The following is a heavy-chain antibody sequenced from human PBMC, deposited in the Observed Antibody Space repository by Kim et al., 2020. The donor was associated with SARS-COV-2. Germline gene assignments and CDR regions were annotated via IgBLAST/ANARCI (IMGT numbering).Heavy chain of an antibody. J-gene: IGHJ4*02. CDR1: GGSISSYY. CDR2: IYFSGNT. V-gene: IGHV4-59*01. Sequence: SETLSLTCTVSGGSISSYYWSWIRQPPGKGLEWIGYIYFSGNTNYNPSLKSRVTISVDTSKNQFSLKLSSVTAADTAVYYCARGLLYGDYKFFDYWGQGTLVTVSS. D-gene: IGHD4-17*01. CDR3: ARGLLYGDYKFFDY.